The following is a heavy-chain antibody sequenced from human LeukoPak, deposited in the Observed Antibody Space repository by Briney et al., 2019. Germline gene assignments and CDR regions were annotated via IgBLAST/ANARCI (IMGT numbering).Heavy chain of an antibody. CDR3: AKAVAATGHYYFCMDV. CDR1: GFTFSSYG. J-gene: IGHJ6*02. D-gene: IGHD6-19*01. CDR2: IWFDGSNK. Sequence: SGGSLRLSCTASGFTFSSYGMHWVRQAPGKGLEWVAVIWFDGSNKYYADSVKGRLTISRDNSKSTLYLQMNSLRAEDTAVYYCAKAVAATGHYYFCMDVWGQGTTVTVSS. V-gene: IGHV3-33*06.